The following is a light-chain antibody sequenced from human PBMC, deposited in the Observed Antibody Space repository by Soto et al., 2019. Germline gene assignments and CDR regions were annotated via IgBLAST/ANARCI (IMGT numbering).Light chain of an antibody. J-gene: IGKJ5*01. Sequence: TQSPGTLSVSLGEIATLSCSASQSVTINVAWYQQKPGQAPRLLIYGASTRATGVPARFSGSGSGTEFTLSISSLQSEDFGLYFCQQYNNWPLITFGPGTRLEIK. CDR2: GAS. V-gene: IGKV3-15*01. CDR3: QQYNNWPLIT. CDR1: QSVTIN.